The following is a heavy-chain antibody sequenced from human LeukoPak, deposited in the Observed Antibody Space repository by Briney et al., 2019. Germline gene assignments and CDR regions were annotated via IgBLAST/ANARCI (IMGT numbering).Heavy chain of an antibody. Sequence: PGRSLRLSCAASGFTFSSYGMHWVRQAPGKGLEWVAVIWYDGSNKYYADSVKGRFTISRDNSKNTLYLQMNSLRAEDTAVCYCERSDYYGSGSYYGDAFDIWGQGTMVTVSS. J-gene: IGHJ3*02. CDR3: ERSDYYGSGSYYGDAFDI. D-gene: IGHD3-10*01. CDR2: IWYDGSNK. CDR1: GFTFSSYG. V-gene: IGHV3-33*01.